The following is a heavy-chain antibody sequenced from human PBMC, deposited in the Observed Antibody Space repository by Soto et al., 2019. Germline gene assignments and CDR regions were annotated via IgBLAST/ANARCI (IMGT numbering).Heavy chain of an antibody. J-gene: IGHJ4*02. CDR1: GGSFSSYA. CDR3: ARGPPGITMVRADFDY. CDR2: IIPIFGTA. V-gene: IGHV1-69*01. D-gene: IGHD3-10*01. Sequence: QVQLVQSGAEVKKPGSSVKVSCKASGGSFSSYAISWVRQAPGQGLEWMGGIIPIFGTANYAQKFQGRVTITADESTSTAYMELSSLRSEDTAVYYCARGPPGITMVRADFDYWGQGTLVTVSS.